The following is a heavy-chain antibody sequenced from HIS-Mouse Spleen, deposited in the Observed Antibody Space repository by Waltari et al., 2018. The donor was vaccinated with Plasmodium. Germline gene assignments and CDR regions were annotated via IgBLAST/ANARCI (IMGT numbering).Heavy chain of an antibody. D-gene: IGHD3-9*01. V-gene: IGHV3-21*01. CDR1: GFTFSYYR. Sequence: EVQLVESGGGLVKPGGSLRLSCAASGFTFSYYRMNWVRQAPGKGGEWGSSSSGSSSYKYYADSVKGRFTISRDNAKNSLYLQMNSLRAEDTAVYYCAREDILTGYYNDYWYFDLWGRGSLVTVSS. CDR3: AREDILTGYYNDYWYFDL. CDR2: SSGSSSYK. J-gene: IGHJ2*01.